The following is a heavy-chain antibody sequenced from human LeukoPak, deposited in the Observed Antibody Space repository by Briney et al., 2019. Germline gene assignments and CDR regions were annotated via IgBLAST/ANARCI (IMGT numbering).Heavy chain of an antibody. V-gene: IGHV3-21*01. D-gene: IGHD5-24*01. J-gene: IGHJ4*02. CDR3: AREDGPLTLFDY. CDR1: GFTFSSYS. CDR2: ISSSSSYI. Sequence: GGSLRLSCAASGFTFSSYSMNWVRQAPGKGLEWVSSISSSSSYIYYADSVKGRFTISRDNAKNSLYLQMNSLRAEDTAVYYCAREDGPLTLFDYWGQGTLVTVSS.